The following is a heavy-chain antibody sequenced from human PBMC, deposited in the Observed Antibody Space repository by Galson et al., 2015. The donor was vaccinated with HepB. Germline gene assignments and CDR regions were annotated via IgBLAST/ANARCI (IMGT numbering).Heavy chain of an antibody. J-gene: IGHJ5*02. CDR1: GYTFTSYY. CDR2: INPSGGST. V-gene: IGHV1-46*01. CDR3: ARERLIGRRFDP. D-gene: IGHD2-15*01. Sequence: VKVSCKASGYTFTSYYMHWVRQAPGQGLEWMGIINPSGGSTSYAQKFQGRVTMTRDTSTSTVYMELSSPRSEDTAVYYCARERLIGRRFDPWGQGTLVTVSS.